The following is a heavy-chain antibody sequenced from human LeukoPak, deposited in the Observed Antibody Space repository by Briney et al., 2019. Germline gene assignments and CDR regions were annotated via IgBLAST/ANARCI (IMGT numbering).Heavy chain of an antibody. Sequence: SETLSLTCTVSGGSTSSYYWSWIRQPPGKGLEWIGYIYYSGSTNYNPSLKSRVTISVDTSKNQFSLKLSSVTAADTAVYYCARQVGSWYYYYYYGMDVWGQGTLVTVSS. CDR1: GGSTSSYY. V-gene: IGHV4-59*08. CDR2: IYYSGST. J-gene: IGHJ6*02. CDR3: ARQVGSWYYYYYYGMDV. D-gene: IGHD6-13*01.